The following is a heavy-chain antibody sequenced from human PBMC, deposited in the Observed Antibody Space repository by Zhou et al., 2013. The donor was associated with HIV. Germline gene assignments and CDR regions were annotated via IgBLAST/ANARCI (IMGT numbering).Heavy chain of an antibody. J-gene: IGHJ4*02. CDR1: GFTFTTST. D-gene: IGHD1-26*01. CDR3: AADLSGAKYYFDY. V-gene: IGHV1-58*02. CDR2: VVVGSGDT. Sequence: QMQLVQSGPEVKKPGTSVKVSCKASGFTFTTSTIQWVRQARGQRLEWIGWVVVGSGDTNYAQNFQERVSITRDMSASTVYMELSSLRSEDTAVYYCAADLSGAKYYFDYWGQGTLVTVSS.